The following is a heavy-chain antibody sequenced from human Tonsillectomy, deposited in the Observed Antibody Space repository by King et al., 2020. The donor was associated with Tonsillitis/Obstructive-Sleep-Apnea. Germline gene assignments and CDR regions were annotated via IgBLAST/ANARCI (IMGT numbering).Heavy chain of an antibody. D-gene: IGHD2-15*01. CDR1: GFTVSSNY. CDR3: AREEGEKGYCSGGSCYSYYYYYMDV. CDR2: IYSGGST. Sequence: QLVQSGGGLIQPGGSLRLSCAASGFTVSSNYMSWVRQAPGKGLEWVSVIYSGGSTYYADSVKGRFTISRDNSKNTLYLQMNSRRAEDTAVYYCAREEGEKGYCSGGSCYSYYYYYMDVWGKGTTVTVSS. J-gene: IGHJ6*03. V-gene: IGHV3-53*01.